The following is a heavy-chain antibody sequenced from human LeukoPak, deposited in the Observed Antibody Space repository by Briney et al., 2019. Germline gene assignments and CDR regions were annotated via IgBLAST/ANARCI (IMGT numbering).Heavy chain of an antibody. J-gene: IGHJ4*02. D-gene: IGHD4-11*01. V-gene: IGHV4-34*01. CDR3: ALAQFYINYELL. CDR2: INHSGST. CDR1: SGSFSGYY. Sequence: RPSDPLSLTCAVYSGSFSGYYWSWIRQPPRKGLEWIGEINHSGSTNYNPSLKGPVHISVDTSKNQFSLKLSSVTAADTAVYYCALAQFYINYELLWGQGTLVSVP.